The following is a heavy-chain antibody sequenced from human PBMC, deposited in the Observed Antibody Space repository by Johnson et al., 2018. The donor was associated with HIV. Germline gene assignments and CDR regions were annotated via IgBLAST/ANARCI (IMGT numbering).Heavy chain of an antibody. CDR1: GFTFSSYA. D-gene: IGHD3-16*01. J-gene: IGHJ3*02. CDR2: IYYDGTNK. CDR3: ASQVRGLRLGVDAFDI. Sequence: QVQLVESGGGVVQPGRSLRLSCAASGFTFSSYAMHWVRQAPGKGLEWVAIIYYDGTNKYYADSVKGRFTISRDNSKNTLSLQMISLRAEDTAVYFCASQVRGLRLGVDAFDIWGQGTMVIVSS. V-gene: IGHV3-30-3*01.